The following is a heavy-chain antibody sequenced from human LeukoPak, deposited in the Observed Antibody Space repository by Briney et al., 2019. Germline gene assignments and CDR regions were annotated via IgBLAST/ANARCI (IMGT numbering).Heavy chain of an antibody. D-gene: IGHD6-19*01. Sequence: SETLSLTCSVSGGSISISGFYWNWIRQLPGKGLEWIGYTYNSGNTYYNPSFGSRVTISTDTSMNQFFLKSHSVTAADTAVYYCARSSGWRDAFDFWSRGTMVTVSS. CDR3: ARSSGWRDAFDF. CDR1: GGSISISGFY. J-gene: IGHJ3*01. V-gene: IGHV4-31*03. CDR2: TYNSGNT.